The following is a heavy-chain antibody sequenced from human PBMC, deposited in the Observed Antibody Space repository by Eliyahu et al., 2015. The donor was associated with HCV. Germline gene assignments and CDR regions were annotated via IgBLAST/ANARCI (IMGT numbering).Heavy chain of an antibody. D-gene: IGHD6-19*01. CDR1: GYTFTGYY. Sequence: QVQLVQSGAEVKKPGASVKVSCKASGYTFTGYYMHWVRQAPGQGLGGVGWDNPNSGGTNYAQKFQGRVTMTRDTSISTAYMELSRLRSDDTAVYYCAREWLVNPSGMDVWGQGTTVTVSS. V-gene: IGHV1-2*02. J-gene: IGHJ6*02. CDR3: AREWLVNPSGMDV. CDR2: DNPNSGGT.